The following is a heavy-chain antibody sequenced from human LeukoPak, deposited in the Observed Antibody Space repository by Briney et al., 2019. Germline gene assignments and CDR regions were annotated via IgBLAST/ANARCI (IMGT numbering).Heavy chain of an antibody. Sequence: GGSLRLSCAASGFTFSDYAMTWVRQAPGKGLEWVSSISSSSSYIYYADSVKGRFTISRDNAKNSLYLQMNSLRAEDTAVYYCARLYCSGGSCYFFDYWGQGTLVTVSS. V-gene: IGHV3-21*01. D-gene: IGHD2-15*01. CDR1: GFTFSDYA. J-gene: IGHJ4*02. CDR2: ISSSSSYI. CDR3: ARLYCSGGSCYFFDY.